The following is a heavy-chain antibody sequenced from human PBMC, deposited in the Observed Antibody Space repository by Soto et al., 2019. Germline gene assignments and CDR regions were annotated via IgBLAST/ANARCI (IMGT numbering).Heavy chain of an antibody. J-gene: IGHJ5*02. D-gene: IGHD2-2*01. V-gene: IGHV1-18*01. CDR1: GYTFTSYG. CDR2: ISTYNGNT. CDR3: ARAGYCSGTTCYYWFDP. Sequence: QVQLVQSGAEVKKPGASVKVSCKASGYTFTSYGISWVRQAPGQGLEWMGWISTYNGNTNYAQKRQGRVTMTTXXSXSXAYMELRSRRSDDTAVYYCARAGYCSGTTCYYWFDPWGQGTLVTVSS.